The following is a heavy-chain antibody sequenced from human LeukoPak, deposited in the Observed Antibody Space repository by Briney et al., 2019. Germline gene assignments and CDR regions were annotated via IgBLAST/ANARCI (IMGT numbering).Heavy chain of an antibody. J-gene: IGHJ4*02. D-gene: IGHD2-15*01. V-gene: IGHV4-59*01. CDR2: IYRRGNT. Sequence: SETLSLTCSVSTDSTNTYYWSWIRQSPGKGLEWIGHIYRRGNTDYNPSFKSRVTISIDMSKKEFSLKLTSVTVADTAIYYCVRLRSELLAACFDYWGQGAFVIVSS. CDR1: TDSTNTYY. CDR3: VRLRSELLAACFDY.